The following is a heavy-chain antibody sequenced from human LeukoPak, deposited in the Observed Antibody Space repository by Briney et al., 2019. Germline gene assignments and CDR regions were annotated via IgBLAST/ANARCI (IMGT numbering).Heavy chain of an antibody. J-gene: IGHJ4*02. CDR2: IIPILGIA. CDR3: ARGAVPGTFGKRFDY. Sequence: GASVKVSCKASGGTFSSYAISWVRQAPGQGLEWMGRIIPILGIANYAQKFQGRVTITADKSTSTAYMELSSLRSEDTAVYYCARGAVPGTFGKRFDYWGQGTLVTVSS. D-gene: IGHD6-19*01. V-gene: IGHV1-69*04. CDR1: GGTFSSYA.